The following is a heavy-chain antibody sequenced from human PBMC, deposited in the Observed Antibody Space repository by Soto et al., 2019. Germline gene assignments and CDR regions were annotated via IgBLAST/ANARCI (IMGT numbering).Heavy chain of an antibody. CDR2: IYYSGST. CDR3: ARVDYGDALEYFQH. D-gene: IGHD4-17*01. J-gene: IGHJ1*01. V-gene: IGHV4-31*03. CDR1: GGSISSGGYY. Sequence: SETLSLTCTVSGGSISSGGYYWSWIRQHPGKGLEWIGYIYYSGSTYYNPSLKSRVTISVDTSKNQFSLKLSSVTAADTAVYYCARVDYGDALEYFQHWGQGTLVTVSS.